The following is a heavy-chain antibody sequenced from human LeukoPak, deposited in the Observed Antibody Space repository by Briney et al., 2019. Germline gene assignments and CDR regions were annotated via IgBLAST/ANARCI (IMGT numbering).Heavy chain of an antibody. CDR3: ARDSSGWSWGYYGMDV. D-gene: IGHD6-19*01. Sequence: SEPLSLTCTVSGGSISTSTHYWGWLRQPPGKGLEWIGSVYYTGRTYYNPSLKSRVTISVNPSKNQFSLKLSSVTAADTAVYYCARDSSGWSWGYYGMDVWGQGTTVTVSS. V-gene: IGHV4-39*02. CDR1: GGSISTSTHY. J-gene: IGHJ6*02. CDR2: VYYTGRT.